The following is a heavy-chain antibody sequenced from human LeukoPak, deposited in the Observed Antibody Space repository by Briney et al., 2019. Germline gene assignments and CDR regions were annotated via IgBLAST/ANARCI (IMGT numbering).Heavy chain of an antibody. CDR2: ISWNSGSI. CDR1: GFTFDDYA. CDR3: ARDPQSGYDGPYYFDY. Sequence: GGSLRLSCAASGFTFDDYAMHWVRQAPGKGLEWVSGISWNSGSIGYADSVKGRFTISRDNAKNSLYLQMNSLRAEDTAVYYCARDPQSGYDGPYYFDYWGQGTLVTVSS. D-gene: IGHD5-12*01. J-gene: IGHJ4*02. V-gene: IGHV3-9*01.